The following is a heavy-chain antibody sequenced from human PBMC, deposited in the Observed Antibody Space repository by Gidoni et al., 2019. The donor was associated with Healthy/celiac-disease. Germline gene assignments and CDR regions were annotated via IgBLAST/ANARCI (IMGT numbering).Heavy chain of an antibody. CDR2: ISSSSSYI. CDR1: GFTFRSYS. Sequence: ELQLLESVGGLLKPVGSLRLSCAASGFTFRSYSMNWVRQAPGKGLEWVSSISSSSSYIYYADSVKGRFTISRDNAKNSLYLQMNSLRAEDTAVYYCARDPWFGVFGTIDYWGQGTLVTVSS. CDR3: ARDPWFGVFGTIDY. D-gene: IGHD3-10*01. V-gene: IGHV3-21*01. J-gene: IGHJ4*02.